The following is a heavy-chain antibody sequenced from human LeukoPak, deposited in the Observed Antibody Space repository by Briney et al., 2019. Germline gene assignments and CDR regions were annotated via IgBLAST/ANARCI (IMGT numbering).Heavy chain of an antibody. D-gene: IGHD6-6*01. Sequence: GESLTLSCAASGCTFSSYSRSWVRQAPGKGLEWVSSISSSSSYIYYAYSMKGRSTTSRDNEKHSPFMRTNSLTAETTTVYYCASLGASIAARYWGQGTLVTVSS. J-gene: IGHJ4*02. CDR3: ASLGASIAARY. CDR2: ISSSSSYI. CDR1: GCTFSSYS. V-gene: IGHV3-21*01.